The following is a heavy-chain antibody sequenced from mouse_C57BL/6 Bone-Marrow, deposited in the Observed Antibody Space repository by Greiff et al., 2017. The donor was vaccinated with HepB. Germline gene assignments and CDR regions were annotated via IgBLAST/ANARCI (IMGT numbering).Heavy chain of an antibody. Sequence: QVQLKQSGPGLVAPSQSLSITCTVSGFSLTSYGVHWVRQPPGKGLEWLVVIWSDGSTTYNSALKSRLSISKDNSKSQVFLKMNSLQTDDTAMYYCARGYYGSSFAMDYWGQGTSVTVSS. J-gene: IGHJ4*01. CDR3: ARGYYGSSFAMDY. D-gene: IGHD1-1*01. CDR2: IWSDGST. V-gene: IGHV2-6*03. CDR1: GFSLTSYG.